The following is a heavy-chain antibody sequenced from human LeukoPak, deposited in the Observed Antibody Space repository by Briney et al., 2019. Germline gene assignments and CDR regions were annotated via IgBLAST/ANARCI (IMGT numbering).Heavy chain of an antibody. CDR2: INHSGST. J-gene: IGHJ4*02. D-gene: IGHD3-22*01. CDR3: ASRGMYYYDSSGYPY. CDR1: GGSFSGYY. V-gene: IGHV4-34*01. Sequence: PSETLSLTCAVYGGSFSGYYCSWIRQPPGNGLEWIGEINHSGSTNYNPSLKSRVTISADTSKTQCSLTLSSVTAADTAVYYCASRGMYYYDSSGYPYWGQGTLVTVSS.